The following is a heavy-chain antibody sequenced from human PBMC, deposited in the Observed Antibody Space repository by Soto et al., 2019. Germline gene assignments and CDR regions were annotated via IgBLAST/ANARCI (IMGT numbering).Heavy chain of an antibody. CDR2: IYWDDEK. D-gene: IGHD3-3*01. J-gene: IGHJ5*02. V-gene: IGHV2-5*02. Sequence: QITLKESGATLVKPTQTLTLTCSFSGFSLTTNGVGVGWIRQPPGKALEWLAVIYWDDEKRYRPSLNNRLALTRDRSNNQVVLTITNMAPMDTATYVCAHRRASDSWSAYQNRFYPWCQGTLVTVSS. CDR1: GFSLTTNGVG. CDR3: AHRRASDSWSAYQNRFYP.